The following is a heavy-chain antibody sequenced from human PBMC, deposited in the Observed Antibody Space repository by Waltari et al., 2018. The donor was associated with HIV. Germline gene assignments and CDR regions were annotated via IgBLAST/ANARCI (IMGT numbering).Heavy chain of an antibody. CDR2: IHDDGST. CDR1: GFTVSSNN. V-gene: IGHV3-53*01. D-gene: IGHD4-17*01. J-gene: IGHJ2*01. Sequence: EVQLVESGGGLMQSGGSLRLSCAASGFTVSSNNMNLLRQAPGKGLEWVSVIHDDGSTFYADSVEGRFTVSRDNSKNTLYLQVDSLTVEDSGVYYCARDRRHTYGTWYFDLWGRGTLVTVSS. CDR3: ARDRRHTYGTWYFDL.